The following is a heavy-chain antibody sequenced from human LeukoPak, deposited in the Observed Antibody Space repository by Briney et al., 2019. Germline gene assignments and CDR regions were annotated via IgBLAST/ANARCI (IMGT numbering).Heavy chain of an antibody. Sequence: ASVKVSCKASGYTFTGYYMHWVRQAPGQGLEWMGWINPNSGGTNYAQKFQGRVTITRDTSISTAYMELSRLRSDDTAVYYCARCPNLGYSSGWYWFDPWGQGTLVTVSS. CDR2: INPNSGGT. D-gene: IGHD6-19*01. CDR3: ARCPNLGYSSGWYWFDP. J-gene: IGHJ5*02. V-gene: IGHV1-2*02. CDR1: GYTFTGYY.